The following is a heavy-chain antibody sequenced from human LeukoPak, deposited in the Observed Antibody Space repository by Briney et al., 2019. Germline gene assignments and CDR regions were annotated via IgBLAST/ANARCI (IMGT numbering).Heavy chain of an antibody. CDR3: ARVSRYCTNGVCYTGEFDY. CDR2: ISAYNGNT. Sequence: ASVRVSCKASGYTFTSYGISWVRQAPGQGLEWMGWISAYNGNTNYAQKLQGRVTMTTDTSTSTAYMELRSLRSDDTAVYYCARVSRYCTNGVCYTGEFDYWGQGTLVTVSS. D-gene: IGHD2-8*01. V-gene: IGHV1-18*01. J-gene: IGHJ4*02. CDR1: GYTFTSYG.